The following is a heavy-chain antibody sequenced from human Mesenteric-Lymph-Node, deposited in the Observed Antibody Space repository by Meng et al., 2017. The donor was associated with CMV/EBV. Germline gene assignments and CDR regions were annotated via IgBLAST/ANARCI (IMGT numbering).Heavy chain of an antibody. CDR1: FSLRTSGVG. CDR2: IYWDDDK. V-gene: IGHV2-5*02. D-gene: IGHD3-10*01. J-gene: IGHJ4*02. CDR3: AHLTYYYGSGSYSPFDY. Sequence: FSLRTSGVGVGWIRQPPGKALEWLALIYWDDDKRYSPSLKSRLTITKDTSKNQVVLTMTNMDPVDTATYYCAHLTYYYGSGSYSPFDYWGQGTLVTVSS.